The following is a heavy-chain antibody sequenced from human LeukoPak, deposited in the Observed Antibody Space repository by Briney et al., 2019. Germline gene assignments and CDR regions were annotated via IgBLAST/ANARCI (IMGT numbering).Heavy chain of an antibody. CDR2: ISSNDNYM. CDR3: ARGSDFCSGSVTNHYYYYLDV. V-gene: IGHV3-21*01. J-gene: IGHJ6*03. CDR1: GFKFRTFA. D-gene: IGHD3-3*01. Sequence: GGSLRLSCAASGFKFRTFALNWVRQAPGKGLEWVSSISSNDNYMYYGDSVKGRFTISRDNARNSLYLQMNSLRAEDTAVYYCARGSDFCSGSVTNHYYYYLDVWGKGTTVTVSS.